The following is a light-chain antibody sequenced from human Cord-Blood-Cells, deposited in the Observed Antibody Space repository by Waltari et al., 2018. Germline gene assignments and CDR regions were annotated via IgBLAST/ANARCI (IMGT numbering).Light chain of an antibody. J-gene: IGLJ2*01. CDR2: GNS. Sequence: QSVLTQPPSVSGAPGQRVTISCTRSSSNIGAGYDVPWYQQLPGPAPKLLIYGNSNRPSGVPDRFSGSKSGTSASLAITGLQAEDEADYYCQSYDSSLSGSVFGGGTKLTVL. CDR3: QSYDSSLSGSV. CDR1: SSNIGAGYD. V-gene: IGLV1-40*01.